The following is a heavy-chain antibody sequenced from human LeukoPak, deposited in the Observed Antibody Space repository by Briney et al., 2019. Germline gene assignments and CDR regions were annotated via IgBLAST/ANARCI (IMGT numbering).Heavy chain of an antibody. CDR1: GYTFTSYA. CDR2: INAVNGNT. V-gene: IGHV1-3*01. D-gene: IGHD3-22*01. Sequence: ASVKVSCKASGYTFTSYAMHWVRQAPGQRLEWMGWINAVNGNTKYSQKFQGRVTITRDTSASTAYMELSSLRSEDTAVYYCARGGAHDSSGYFVAWGQGTLVIVSS. CDR3: ARGGAHDSSGYFVA. J-gene: IGHJ5*02.